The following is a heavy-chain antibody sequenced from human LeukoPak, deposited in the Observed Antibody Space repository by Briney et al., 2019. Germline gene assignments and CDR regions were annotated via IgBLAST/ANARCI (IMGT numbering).Heavy chain of an antibody. D-gene: IGHD4-11*01. V-gene: IGHV1-46*01. J-gene: IGHJ4*02. Sequence: ATVKVSCKASGYTFTSYYMHWVRQAPRQGLERMGIINPSGGSTSYAQKFQGRVTMTRDTSTSTVYMELSSLRSEDTAVYYCATLDYSRAPFGDYWGQGTLVTVSS. CDR2: INPSGGST. CDR3: ATLDYSRAPFGDY. CDR1: GYTFTSYY.